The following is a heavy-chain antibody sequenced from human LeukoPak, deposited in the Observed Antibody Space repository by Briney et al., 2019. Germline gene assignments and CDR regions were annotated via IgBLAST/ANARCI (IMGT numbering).Heavy chain of an antibody. V-gene: IGHV4-38-2*01. CDR2: LYHSDSA. J-gene: IGHJ6*03. CDR1: GYSISNGYY. CDR3: ARQHDSYYYYYIDV. Sequence: SETLSLTCAVSGYSISNGYYWVWIRQPPGRGLEWIGSLYHSDSAYCNTSLRSRVSMSVDTSKNQFSLTLSFVTAADTAVYNCARQHDSYYYYYIDVWGSGTTVTVSS.